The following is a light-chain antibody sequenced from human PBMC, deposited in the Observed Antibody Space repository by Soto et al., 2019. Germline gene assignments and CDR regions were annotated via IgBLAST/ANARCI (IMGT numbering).Light chain of an antibody. CDR3: QKYSGPPYT. CDR1: QGIRNY. J-gene: IGKJ2*01. CDR2: TAS. V-gene: IGKV1-27*01. Sequence: DIQMTQSPSSLSASVGDRVTITCRASQGIRNYLAWYQQKPGKVPKLLIYTASTLQSGVPSRFSGSGSGTDFTLPISSLQPEDVATYYCQKYSGPPYTFGQGTKLEIK.